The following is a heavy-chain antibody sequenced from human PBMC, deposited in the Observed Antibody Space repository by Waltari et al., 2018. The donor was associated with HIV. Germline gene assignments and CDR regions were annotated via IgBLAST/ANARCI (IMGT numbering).Heavy chain of an antibody. J-gene: IGHJ5*02. D-gene: IGHD1-1*01. CDR3: ARVYHDGNWFDP. CDR2: INTKTGNP. CDR1: GYAFTTHA. Sequence: QVQLVQSESELKEPGASVKVSCTASGYAFTTHAINWVRQAPGQGLEWMGWINTKTGNPTYAQAFTGRLVLSLDTSVSTAYLQISSLKAEDTAVYYCARVYHDGNWFDPWGQGTLVTVSS. V-gene: IGHV7-4-1*02.